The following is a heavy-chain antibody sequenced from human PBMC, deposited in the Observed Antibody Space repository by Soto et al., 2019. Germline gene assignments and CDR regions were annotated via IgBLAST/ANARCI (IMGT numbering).Heavy chain of an antibody. CDR3: ARGRGIAAFDY. J-gene: IGHJ4*02. V-gene: IGHV3-13*01. D-gene: IGHD6-13*01. Sequence: EVQLVESGGGLVQPGGSLRLSCAASGFTFSSYDMHWVRQATGKGLEWVSAIGTAGDTYYPGSVKGRFTISRENAKNSWYLQMNSLRAGDTAVYYCARGRGIAAFDYWGQGTLVTVSS. CDR1: GFTFSSYD. CDR2: IGTAGDT.